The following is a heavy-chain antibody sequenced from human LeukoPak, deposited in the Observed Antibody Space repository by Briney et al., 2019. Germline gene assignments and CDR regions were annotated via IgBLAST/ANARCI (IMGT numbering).Heavy chain of an antibody. Sequence: ASVKVSCKASGYTFTGYYMHWVRQAPGQGVEWMGWINPNSGGTNYAQKFQGRVTMTRDTSISTAYMELSRLRSDDTAVYYCARSRCGGDCYSGYFDYWGQGTLVTVSS. CDR2: INPNSGGT. J-gene: IGHJ4*02. D-gene: IGHD2-21*02. V-gene: IGHV1-2*02. CDR1: GYTFTGYY. CDR3: ARSRCGGDCYSGYFDY.